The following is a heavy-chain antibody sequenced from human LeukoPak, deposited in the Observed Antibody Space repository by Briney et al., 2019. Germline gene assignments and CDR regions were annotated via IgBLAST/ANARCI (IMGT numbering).Heavy chain of an antibody. V-gene: IGHV4-59*08. J-gene: IGHJ4*02. CDR1: GGSISSHY. CDR2: IYYSGST. Sequence: SETLSLTCTVSGGSISSHYWSWIRQPPGKGLEWIAYIYYSGSTNYNPSLKSRVTTSVDTSKNQFSLKVSSVTAADTAVYYCARRAPSSGWYSFDCWGQGTLVTVSS. CDR3: ARRAPSSGWYSFDC. D-gene: IGHD6-19*01.